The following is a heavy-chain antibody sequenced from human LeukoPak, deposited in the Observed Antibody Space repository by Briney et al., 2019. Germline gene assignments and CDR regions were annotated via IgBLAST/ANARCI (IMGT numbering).Heavy chain of an antibody. D-gene: IGHD1-26*01. V-gene: IGHV1-46*01. CDR3: ARAKYSGSYPLGY. CDR2: INPSGGST. J-gene: IGHJ4*02. Sequence: ASVNVSCKASGYTFTSYYMHWVRQAPGQGLEWMGIINPSGGSTSYAQKFQGRVTITRDTSASTTYMELSSLRSEDTAVYYCARAKYSGSYPLGYWGQGTLVTVSS. CDR1: GYTFTSYY.